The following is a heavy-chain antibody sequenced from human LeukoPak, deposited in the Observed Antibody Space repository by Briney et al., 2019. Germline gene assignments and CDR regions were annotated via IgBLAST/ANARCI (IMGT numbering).Heavy chain of an antibody. Sequence: PSETLSLTCTVSGGSISSYYWSWIRQPPGKGLEWIGYVYYSGSTNYNPSLKSRVTISVDTSKNQFSLKLSSVTAADTAVYYCARGGSNFDPWGQGTLVAVSS. J-gene: IGHJ5*02. V-gene: IGHV4-59*01. CDR1: GGSISSYY. D-gene: IGHD6-13*01. CDR2: VYYSGST. CDR3: ARGGSNFDP.